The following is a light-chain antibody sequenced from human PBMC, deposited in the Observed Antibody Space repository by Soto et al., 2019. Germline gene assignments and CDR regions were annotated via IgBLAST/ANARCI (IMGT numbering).Light chain of an antibody. Sequence: EIVITLSPATLSVSPGAGATLSCRASQSVSSKLAWYQQKPGQAPRLVIYGASTRANVIPARFSGSGSGTEFTLSISRLQSEDSAVYYCQQYNSWLWTFGQGTKVEIK. CDR3: QQYNSWLWT. V-gene: IGKV3-15*01. CDR2: GAS. CDR1: QSVSSK. J-gene: IGKJ1*01.